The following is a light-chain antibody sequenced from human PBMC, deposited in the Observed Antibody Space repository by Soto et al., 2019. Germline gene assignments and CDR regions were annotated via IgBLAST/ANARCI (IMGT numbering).Light chain of an antibody. CDR2: AAS. CDR1: QDISSY. CDR3: QQYSSYPLT. Sequence: AIRMTQSPSSVSASTGDRVTITCRASQDISSYSVWYQQKPGQAPKLLIYAASTLQSGVPSRFSGSGSGTDFTLTISSLQSEDFATYYCQQYSSYPLTFGQGTRLEIK. V-gene: IGKV1-8*01. J-gene: IGKJ5*01.